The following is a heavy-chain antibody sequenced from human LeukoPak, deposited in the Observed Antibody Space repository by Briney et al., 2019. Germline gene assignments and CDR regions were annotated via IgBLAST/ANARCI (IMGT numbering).Heavy chain of an antibody. D-gene: IGHD1-26*01. V-gene: IGHV3-23*01. CDR3: AKMKGHPLPKYYMDV. CDR2: IKNSGDRT. J-gene: IGHJ6*01. CDR1: GFTFSDYA. Sequence: PGGSLRLSCAASGFTFSDYATSWVRQAPGKGLEWISGIKNSGDRTDYADSVKGRFTISRDNSKNTLYLEMNSLRAEDTAIYYCAKMKGHPLPKYYMDVWGQGTTVTVSS.